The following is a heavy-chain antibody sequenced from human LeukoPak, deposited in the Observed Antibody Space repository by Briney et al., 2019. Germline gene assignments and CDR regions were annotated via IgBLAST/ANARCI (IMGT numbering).Heavy chain of an antibody. CDR1: GYTFTSSD. Sequence: GASMKVSCKASGYTFTSSDINWVRLAAGQGLEWMGWMNPNSGNTGSAQKFQGRVTMTRNTSISTAYMELSSLRSEDTAVYYCARGMHKDRSRYSSGLPGGRSFDYWGQGTLVTVSS. V-gene: IGHV1-8*01. CDR3: ARGMHKDRSRYSSGLPGGRSFDY. CDR2: MNPNSGNT. J-gene: IGHJ4*02. D-gene: IGHD6-19*01.